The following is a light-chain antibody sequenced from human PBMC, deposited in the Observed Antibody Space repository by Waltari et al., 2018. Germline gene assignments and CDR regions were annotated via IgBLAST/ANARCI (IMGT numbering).Light chain of an antibody. J-gene: IGKJ4*01. CDR3: QQTDSCPLT. CDR1: QGIGTW. CDR2: GAS. V-gene: IGKV1-12*01. Sequence: DIQMTQSPSSVSASVGDRVTISCRASQGIGTWLAWYQQKPGKAPNLLIHGASSLQSGVPSRFSGSGSVTEFTLTIDGLQPEDFATYYCQQTDSCPLTFGGGTKVEMK.